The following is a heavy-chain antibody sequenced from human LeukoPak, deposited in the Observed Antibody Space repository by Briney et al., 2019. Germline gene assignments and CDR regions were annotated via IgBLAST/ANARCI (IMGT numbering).Heavy chain of an antibody. CDR1: GYTFVGYY. CDR3: ARGIKIIGVSVGGDY. CDR2: INPNTGGT. Sequence: ASVKVSCKASGYTFVGYYMHWVRQAPGQGFEWMGRINPNTGGTNYAQKFQGRVTMTRDTSISTAYMELSRLRSDDTAVYYCARGIKIIGVSVGGDYWGQGTLVTVSS. D-gene: IGHD3-3*01. V-gene: IGHV1-2*06. J-gene: IGHJ4*02.